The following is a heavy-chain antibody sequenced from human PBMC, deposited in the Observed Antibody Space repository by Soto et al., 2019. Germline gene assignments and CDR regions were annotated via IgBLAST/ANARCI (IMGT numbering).Heavy chain of an antibody. CDR1: GGSIRTYNYY. V-gene: IGHV4-39*01. Sequence: PSETLSLTCSVSGGSIRTYNYYWGWIRQSPGKGLEWIGSIFYSGNTYYNPSLQRRLVISADTSKNHFSLTLSSVTAADTAVYYCARHSGDCSNGVCSAFFDYWGLGTLVTVSS. J-gene: IGHJ4*02. CDR3: ARHSGDCSNGVCSAFFDY. CDR2: IFYSGNT. D-gene: IGHD2-8*01.